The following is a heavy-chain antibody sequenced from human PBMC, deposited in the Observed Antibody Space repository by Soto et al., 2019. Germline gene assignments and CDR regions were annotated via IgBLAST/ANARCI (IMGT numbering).Heavy chain of an antibody. Sequence: EVQLVESGGGLIQPGGSLRLSCAASGLTVSNAYMAWVRQAPGMGLEWVSVIYDNGTTYYADSVKGRLTISRDTSTNTLSLQMDSLRAEDTAVYYCVRPLPSGRNYGLDVWGQGTTVTVSS. V-gene: IGHV3-53*01. D-gene: IGHD3-10*01. CDR3: VRPLPSGRNYGLDV. J-gene: IGHJ6*02. CDR1: GLTVSNAY. CDR2: IYDNGTT.